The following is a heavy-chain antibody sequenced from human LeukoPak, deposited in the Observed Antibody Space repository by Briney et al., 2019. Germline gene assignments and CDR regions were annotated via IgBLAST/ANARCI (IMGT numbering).Heavy chain of an antibody. D-gene: IGHD1-1*01. J-gene: IGHJ5*02. CDR2: IYYSGST. CDR1: GYSISSGYY. Sequence: KPSETLSLTCTVSGYSISSGYYWSWIRQPPGKGLEWIGYIYYSGSTNYNPSLKSRVTISVDTSKNQFSLKLSSVTAADTAVYYCARGYRGPWGQGTLVTVSS. CDR3: ARGYRGP. V-gene: IGHV4-61*01.